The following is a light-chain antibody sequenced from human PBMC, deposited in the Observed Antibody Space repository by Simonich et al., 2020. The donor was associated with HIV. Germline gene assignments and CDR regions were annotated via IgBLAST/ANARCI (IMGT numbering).Light chain of an antibody. V-gene: IGKV3-15*01. J-gene: IGKJ3*01. CDR3: QQYGSSPFT. CDR2: YAS. Sequence: EIVMTQSPATLSVSPGERATLSCRASQNIAGNLAWYQQKPGQAPRLLIYYASTRATGVPARFSGSGSGTEFTLTISSMRSEDFAVYFCQQYGSSPFTFGPGTKVDI. CDR1: QNIAGN.